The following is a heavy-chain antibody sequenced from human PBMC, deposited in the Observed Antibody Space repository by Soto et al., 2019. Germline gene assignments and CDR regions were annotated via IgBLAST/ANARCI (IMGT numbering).Heavy chain of an antibody. CDR2: VSSSSSYI. V-gene: IGHV3-21*01. CDR1: GFTFSSYS. J-gene: IGHJ4*02. Sequence: GGSLRLSCAASGFTFSSYSMNWVRQAPGKGLEWVSSVSSSSSYIYYADSVKGRFTISRDNAKNSLYLQMNSLRAEDTAVYYCARDYYDSSGYLAILDYWGQGTLVTVSS. CDR3: ARDYYDSSGYLAILDY. D-gene: IGHD3-22*01.